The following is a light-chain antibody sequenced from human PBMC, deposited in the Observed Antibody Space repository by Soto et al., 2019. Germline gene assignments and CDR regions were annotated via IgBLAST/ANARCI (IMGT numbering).Light chain of an antibody. J-gene: IGKJ5*01. CDR3: QQRSNRPPIT. Sequence: DLPQAAATLSLSQGDRAALSCKTSQSVHNYLAWYQQKPGQAPRLLIYGASTRAAGIPARFSGSGSGTDFTLTISSLEPEDFASYYCQQRSNRPPITFGQGTRLDIK. CDR1: QSVHNY. V-gene: IGKV3-11*01. CDR2: GAS.